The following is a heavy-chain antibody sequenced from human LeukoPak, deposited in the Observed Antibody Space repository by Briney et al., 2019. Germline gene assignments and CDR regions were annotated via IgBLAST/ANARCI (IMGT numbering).Heavy chain of an antibody. CDR1: GFTVNSNY. CDR3: AGVGKHLWFGELGDP. V-gene: IGHV3-66*01. J-gene: IGHJ5*02. D-gene: IGHD3-10*01. CDR2: IYSGGST. Sequence: PGGSLRLSCAASGFTVNSNYMSWVRQAPGKGLEWVSVIYSGGSTYYADSVKGRFTISRDNSKNTPYLQMNSLRAEDTAVYYCAGVGKHLWFGELGDPWGQGTLVTVSS.